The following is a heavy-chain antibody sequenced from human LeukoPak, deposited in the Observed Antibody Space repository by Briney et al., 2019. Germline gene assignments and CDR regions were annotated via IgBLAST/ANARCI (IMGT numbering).Heavy chain of an antibody. D-gene: IGHD3-10*01. Sequence: PGGSLRLSCAASGFTFTRYWMHWVRQAPGKGLVWVSRINTDGSSTASADSVRGRFTISRDNAKNTVYLQMNSLRAEDTAVYYCARDPSGGDYWGQGTLVTVSS. V-gene: IGHV3-74*01. CDR2: INTDGSST. CDR1: GFTFTRYW. CDR3: ARDPSGGDY. J-gene: IGHJ4*02.